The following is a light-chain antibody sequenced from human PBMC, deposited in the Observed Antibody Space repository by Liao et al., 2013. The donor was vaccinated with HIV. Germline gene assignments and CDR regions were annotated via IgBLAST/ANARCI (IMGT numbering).Light chain of an antibody. Sequence: SYELTQPPSVSVSPGQTASITCSRDKLGDKYASWYQQKPGQSPILVIYQDTKRASGIPERFSGSNSGNTATLTISGTQAMDEADYYCQAWDSSTAVVFGGGTKLTVL. CDR1: KLGDKY. CDR3: QAWDSSTAVV. J-gene: IGLJ2*01. V-gene: IGLV3-1*01. CDR2: QDT.